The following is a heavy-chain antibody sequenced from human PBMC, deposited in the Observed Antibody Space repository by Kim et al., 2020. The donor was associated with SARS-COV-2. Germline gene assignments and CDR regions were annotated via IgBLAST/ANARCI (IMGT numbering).Heavy chain of an antibody. V-gene: IGHV1-69*13. Sequence: SVKVSCKASGGTFSSYAISWVRQAPGQGLEWMGGIIPIFGTANYAQKFQGRVTITADESTSTAYMELSSLRSEDTAVYYCARPRGVSGWYSDPKQYYYYYGMDVWGQGTTVTVSS. J-gene: IGHJ6*02. CDR3: ARPRGVSGWYSDPKQYYYYYGMDV. D-gene: IGHD6-19*01. CDR1: GGTFSSYA. CDR2: IIPIFGTA.